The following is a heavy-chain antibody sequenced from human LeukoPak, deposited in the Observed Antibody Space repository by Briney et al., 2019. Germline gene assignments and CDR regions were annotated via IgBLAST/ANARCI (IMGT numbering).Heavy chain of an antibody. V-gene: IGHV4-59*08. J-gene: IGHJ5*02. CDR2: IYYTGST. CDR1: SVSISSYY. D-gene: IGHD1-26*01. CDR3: ARHGPYLGRLGWFDP. Sequence: SETLSLTCTGSSVSISSYYWSWIRQPPGKGLEWIGYIYYTGSTNYNPSLKSRVTISVDTSKNQFSLNLSSVTAADTAVYYCARHGPYLGRLGWFDPWGQGTLVTVSS.